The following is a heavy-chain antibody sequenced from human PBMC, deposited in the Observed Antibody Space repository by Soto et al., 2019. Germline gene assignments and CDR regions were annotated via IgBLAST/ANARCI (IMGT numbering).Heavy chain of an antibody. V-gene: IGHV4-34*01. Sequence: TLSLTCAVYGGSFSGYYWSWIRQPPGKGLEWIGEINHSGSTNYNPSLKSRVTISVDTSKNQFSLKLSSVTAADTAVYYCARGVMVRGVTPYYYYYGMDVWGQGTTVTVSS. CDR1: GGSFSGYY. CDR3: ARGVMVRGVTPYYYYYGMDV. D-gene: IGHD3-10*01. CDR2: INHSGST. J-gene: IGHJ6*02.